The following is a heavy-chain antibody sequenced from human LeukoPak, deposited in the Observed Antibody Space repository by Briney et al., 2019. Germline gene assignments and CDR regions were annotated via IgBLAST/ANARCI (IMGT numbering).Heavy chain of an antibody. CDR1: GFTFDDYG. Sequence: GGSLRLSCAASGFTFDDYGMSWVRQAPGRGLEWVSGINWNGGSTGYADSVKGRFTISRDYSKNTVYLQMNNLRTEDSAVYYCARPGGVGPYYYHYVMDVWGQGTTVTVSS. CDR2: INWNGGST. J-gene: IGHJ6*02. D-gene: IGHD1-14*01. V-gene: IGHV3-20*04. CDR3: ARPGGVGPYYYHYVMDV.